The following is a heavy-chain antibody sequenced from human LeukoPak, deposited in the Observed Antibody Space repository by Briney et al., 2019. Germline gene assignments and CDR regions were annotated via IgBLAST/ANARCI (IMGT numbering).Heavy chain of an antibody. CDR2: IYPGDSDT. Sequence: PGESLKISCKGSGYSFTSYWIGWVRQMPGKGLEWMGIIYPGDSDTRYSPSFQGQVTISADKSISTAYLQWSSLKASDTAMYYCARVYSSSSGAGWFDPWGQGTLVTVSS. CDR1: GYSFTSYW. CDR3: ARVYSSSSGAGWFDP. D-gene: IGHD6-6*01. J-gene: IGHJ5*02. V-gene: IGHV5-51*01.